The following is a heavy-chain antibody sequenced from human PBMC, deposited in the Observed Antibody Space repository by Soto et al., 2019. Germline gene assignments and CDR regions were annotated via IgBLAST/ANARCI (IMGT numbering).Heavy chain of an antibody. CDR1: GFTFSDHY. V-gene: IGHV3-72*01. CDR2: SRNKANSYST. J-gene: IGHJ4*02. D-gene: IGHD1-26*01. Sequence: EVQLVESGGGLVQPGGSLRLSCAASGFTFSDHYMDWVRQAPGKGLEWVGRSRNKANSYSTEYAASVKGRFTISRDKSKKSLYLQMNSLKTEDTAVYYCARFSGSYTRGLDYWGQGTLVTVSS. CDR3: ARFSGSYTRGLDY.